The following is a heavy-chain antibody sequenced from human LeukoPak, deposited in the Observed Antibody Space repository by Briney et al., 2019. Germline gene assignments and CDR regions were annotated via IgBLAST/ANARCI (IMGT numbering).Heavy chain of an antibody. V-gene: IGHV3-23*01. CDR2: ISGRAGST. Sequence: SGGSLRLSCAASGFTFSSYAMSWVRQAPGKGLEWVSAISGRAGSTYYADSVKGRFTISRDNSKNTLYLQMNSLRAEDTAVYYCAKGVAGTNDWDFDYWGQGTLVTVSS. CDR1: GFTFSSYA. CDR3: AKGVAGTNDWDFDY. D-gene: IGHD6-19*01. J-gene: IGHJ4*02.